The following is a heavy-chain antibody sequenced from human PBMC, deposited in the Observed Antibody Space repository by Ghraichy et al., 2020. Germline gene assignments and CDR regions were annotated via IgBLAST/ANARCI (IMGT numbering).Heavy chain of an antibody. V-gene: IGHV3-33*01. D-gene: IGHD7-27*01. Sequence: GGSLRLSCAASGFTFSTYVMHWVRQAPGKGLEWVAVIWYDGTNKYYADSVKGRFTISRDDSKKTLYLQMNSLRAEDTAVYYCARALGTVGYFDYWGQGTLVTVSS. J-gene: IGHJ4*02. CDR1: GFTFSTYV. CDR3: ARALGTVGYFDY. CDR2: IWYDGTNK.